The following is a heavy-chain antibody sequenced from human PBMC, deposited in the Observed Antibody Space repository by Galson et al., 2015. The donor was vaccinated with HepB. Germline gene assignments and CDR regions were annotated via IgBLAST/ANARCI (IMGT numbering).Heavy chain of an antibody. CDR1: GYTFTSYD. CDR3: ARGSEDNYGSFDY. J-gene: IGHJ4*02. CDR2: MNPNSGNT. V-gene: IGHV1-8*02. Sequence: SVKVSCKASGYTFTSYDINWVRQAPGQGLEWMGWMNPNSGNTGYAQKFQGRVTMTRNTSTSTAYMELSSVTAADTAIYYCARGSEDNYGSFDYWGQGTLVTVSS. D-gene: IGHD3-10*01.